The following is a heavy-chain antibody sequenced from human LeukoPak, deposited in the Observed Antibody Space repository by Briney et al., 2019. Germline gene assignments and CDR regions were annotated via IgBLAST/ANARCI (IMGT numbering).Heavy chain of an antibody. V-gene: IGHV1-8*01. CDR3: TRGSLSGSSRDY. Sequence: ASVKVSCKASGYTFNGNDINWVRQATGQGLEWMGWMNPNTGDTGYAQKFQGRVTMARNTSIDTAYMELSGLKSEDTAVYYCTRGSLSGSSRDYWGQGTLVTVSS. J-gene: IGHJ4*02. D-gene: IGHD1-26*01. CDR1: GYTFNGND. CDR2: MNPNTGDT.